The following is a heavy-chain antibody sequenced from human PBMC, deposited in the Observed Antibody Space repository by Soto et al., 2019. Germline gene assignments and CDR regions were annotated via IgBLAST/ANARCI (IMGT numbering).Heavy chain of an antibody. Sequence: SETLSLTCTVSGGSISSSSYYWGWIRQPPGKGLEWIGSIYYSGSTYYNPSLKSRVTISVDTSKNQFSLKLSSVTAADTAVYYCASLHSGSYWGQSYYFDYWGQGTLVTVSS. J-gene: IGHJ4*02. D-gene: IGHD1-26*01. CDR3: ASLHSGSYWGQSYYFDY. CDR2: IYYSGST. V-gene: IGHV4-39*01. CDR1: GGSISSSSYY.